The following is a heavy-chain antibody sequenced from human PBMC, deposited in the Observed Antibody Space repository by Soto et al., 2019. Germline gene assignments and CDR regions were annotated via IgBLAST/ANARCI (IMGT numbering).Heavy chain of an antibody. CDR3: ARDPGHDEAMEY. V-gene: IGHV3-33*01. CDR1: GFAFSNFG. CDR2: IWHNGKNK. Sequence: QVQVVESGGGVVQPGRSLRLSCAASGFAFSNFGMHWVRQVPGKGLEWVAVIWHNGKNKDYADYAKGRFTISRDNSKNILYLEMNSLRVEDTAVYYCARDPGHDEAMEYWGQGTLVTVSS. J-gene: IGHJ4*02. D-gene: IGHD1-1*01.